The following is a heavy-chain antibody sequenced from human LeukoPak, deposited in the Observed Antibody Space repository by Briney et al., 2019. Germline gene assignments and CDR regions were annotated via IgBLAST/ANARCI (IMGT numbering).Heavy chain of an antibody. Sequence: SETLSLTCSVSDGSISPYYWSWIRQPPGKGLEWIGYIYYSEDAYYNPSLSGSTNYNPSLKSRVTILLDTSKNQFSLKLSSVTAADTAVYYCARDADSSGYYEENYFDYWGQGTLVTVSS. CDR1: DGSISPYY. CDR3: ARDADSSGYYEENYFDY. J-gene: IGHJ4*02. D-gene: IGHD3-22*01. CDR2: IYYSEDAYYNPSLSGST. V-gene: IGHV4-59*12.